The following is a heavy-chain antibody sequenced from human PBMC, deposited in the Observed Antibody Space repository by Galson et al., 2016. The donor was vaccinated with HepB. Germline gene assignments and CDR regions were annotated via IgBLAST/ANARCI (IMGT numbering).Heavy chain of an antibody. Sequence: SVKVSCKASGYTFTNYAVNWVRQAPGRGLEWLGWINTNTGNPTYARGFTGRFVFSLDTSVSTAYLEISSPKAEDTAVYYCARVHFLSGFYTVWFDPWGQGTLFTVSS. D-gene: IGHD3-3*02. J-gene: IGHJ5*02. CDR3: ARVHFLSGFYTVWFDP. CDR2: INTNTGNP. V-gene: IGHV7-4-1*02. CDR1: GYTFTNYA.